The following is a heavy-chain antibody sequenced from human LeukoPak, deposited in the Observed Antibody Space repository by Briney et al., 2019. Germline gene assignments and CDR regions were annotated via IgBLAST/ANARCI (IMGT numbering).Heavy chain of an antibody. V-gene: IGHV3-74*01. CDR2: IHGDGDNI. CDR3: ARAQVGARTDL. J-gene: IGHJ5*02. Sequence: QLGGSLRLSCAASGFPFSSYAMYWVRQAPGKGLVWVARIHGDGDNISYADSVRGRFTISRDNAKDTLYLHMNSLRPEDTAVYYCARAQVGARTDLWGQGTLVTVSS. D-gene: IGHD1-26*01. CDR1: GFPFSSYA.